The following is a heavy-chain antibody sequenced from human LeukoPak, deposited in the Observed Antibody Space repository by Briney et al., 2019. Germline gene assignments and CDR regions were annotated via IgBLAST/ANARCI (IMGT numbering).Heavy chain of an antibody. CDR2: IYHSGST. D-gene: IGHD3-22*01. Sequence: SETLSLTCTVSGGSISSYYWSWIRQPPGKGLEWIGYIYHSGSTYYNPSLKSRVTISVDRSKNQFSLKLSSVTAADTAVYYCARDSGYYSYYAFDIWGQGTMVTVSS. V-gene: IGHV4-59*12. J-gene: IGHJ3*02. CDR3: ARDSGYYSYYAFDI. CDR1: GGSISSYY.